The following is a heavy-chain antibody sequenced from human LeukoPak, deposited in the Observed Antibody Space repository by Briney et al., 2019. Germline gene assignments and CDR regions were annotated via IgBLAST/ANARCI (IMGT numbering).Heavy chain of an antibody. CDR3: AKGRWGDY. D-gene: IGHD3-16*01. Sequence: GGSLRLSCAASGFTFSSYVMIWVRQAPGKGLEWVSGIIGSGVSTDYADSVNGRFTISRDNSKNTLYLQMNSLRAEDTAVYYCAKGRWGDYWGQGTLVTVSS. V-gene: IGHV3-23*01. J-gene: IGHJ4*02. CDR1: GFTFSSYV. CDR2: IIGSGVST.